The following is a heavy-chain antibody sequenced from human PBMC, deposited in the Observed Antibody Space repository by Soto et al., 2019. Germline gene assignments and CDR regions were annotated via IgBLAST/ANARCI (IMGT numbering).Heavy chain of an antibody. Sequence: QLQLQESGSGLVKPSQTLSLTCAVSGGSISSGDYCWSWIRQAPGKGLEWIGYMYNSGSTYYNPSLTSRVTISVDRSKHQFSLKLSSVTAADTAVYYCARVVVAAKGGWFDPWGQGTLVTVSS. CDR3: ARVVVAAKGGWFDP. CDR2: MYNSGST. CDR1: GGSISSGDYC. D-gene: IGHD2-15*01. J-gene: IGHJ5*02. V-gene: IGHV4-30-2*01.